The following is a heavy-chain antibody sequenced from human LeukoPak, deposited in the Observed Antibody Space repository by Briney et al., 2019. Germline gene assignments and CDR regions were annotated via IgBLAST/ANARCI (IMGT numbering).Heavy chain of an antibody. CDR2: ISWNSGSI. CDR3: AKLGSSGYTHFDY. V-gene: IGHV3-9*01. CDR1: GFTFNNYA. D-gene: IGHD3-3*01. J-gene: IGHJ4*02. Sequence: GGSLRLSCAASGFTFNNYAMSWVRQAPGKGLEWVSGISWNSGSIGYADSVKGQFTISRDNAKNSLYLQMNSLRAEDTALYYCAKLGSSGYTHFDYWGQGTLVTVSS.